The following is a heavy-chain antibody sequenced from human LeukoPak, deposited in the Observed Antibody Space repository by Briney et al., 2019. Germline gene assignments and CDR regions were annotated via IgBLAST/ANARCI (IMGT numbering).Heavy chain of an antibody. CDR1: GFTFSDYY. V-gene: IGHV3-11*01. D-gene: IGHD6-19*01. CDR2: ISSSGSTI. J-gene: IGHJ4*02. Sequence: PGGSLRLSCAASGFTFSDYYMSWIRQAPGKGVEWVSYISSSGSTIYYADSVKGRFTISRDNAKNSLYLRMNSLRAEDTAVYYCARGREQWLEGIDYWGQGTLVTVSS. CDR3: ARGREQWLEGIDY.